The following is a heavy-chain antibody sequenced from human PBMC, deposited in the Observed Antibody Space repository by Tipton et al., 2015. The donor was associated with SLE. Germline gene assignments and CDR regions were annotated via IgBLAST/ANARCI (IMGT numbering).Heavy chain of an antibody. CDR1: GGSVSSNNYY. CDR2: VYYSGSS. CDR3: ARSLGAGFCSGGNCFEPLDY. D-gene: IGHD2-15*01. Sequence: TLSLTCTVSGGSVSSNNYYWGWIRQPPGKGLEWIGDVYYSGSSFYNPSLKSRVTISVDTSKNQLSLKLNSVTAADTAVYYCARSLGAGFCSGGNCFEPLDYWGQGTLVTVSS. V-gene: IGHV4-39*07. J-gene: IGHJ4*02.